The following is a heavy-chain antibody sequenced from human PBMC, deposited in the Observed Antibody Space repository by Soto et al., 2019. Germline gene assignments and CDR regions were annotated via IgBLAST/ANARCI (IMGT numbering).Heavy chain of an antibody. CDR3: ARGRGSYRNWYFDL. CDR2: ITSDGDT. V-gene: IGHV3-13*01. J-gene: IGHJ2*01. D-gene: IGHD1-26*01. CDR1: GFTFRTYD. Sequence: EVQLVESGGGLVQPGGSLRLSCAASGFTFRTYDMHWVRLPAGKGLEWVSGITSDGDTYYPGSVKGRFTISRENARNSLYLQMNTLRAGDTAVYYCARGRGSYRNWYFDLWGRGTLVTVSS.